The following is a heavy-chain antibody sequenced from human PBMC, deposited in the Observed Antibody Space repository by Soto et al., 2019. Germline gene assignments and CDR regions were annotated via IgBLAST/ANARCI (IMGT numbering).Heavy chain of an antibody. CDR1: GGSFSGYY. CDR2: INHSGST. CDR3: ARHGGGDPALGYCSGGSCYYFDY. V-gene: IGHV4-34*01. J-gene: IGHJ4*02. D-gene: IGHD2-15*01. Sequence: SETLSLTCAVYGGSFSGYYWTWIRQPPGTGLEWIGEINHSGSTNYNPSLKSRVTISVDTSKNQFSLKLSSVTAADTAVYYCARHGGGDPALGYCSGGSCYYFDYWGQGTLVTVSS.